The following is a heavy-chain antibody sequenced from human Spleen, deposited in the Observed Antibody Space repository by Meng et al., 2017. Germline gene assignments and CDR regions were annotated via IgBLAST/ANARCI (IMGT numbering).Heavy chain of an antibody. V-gene: IGHV4-39*07. CDR2: IYYGGST. CDR3: ARESPPVAGGVFDY. D-gene: IGHD4-23*01. J-gene: IGHJ4*02. Sequence: SETLSLTCIVSAGSITRSTYYWGWIRQPPGKGLEWIGSIYYGGSTYYNPSLKSRITISVDTSKNQFSLKMTSVTAADTAVYYCARESPPVAGGVFDYWGQGTLVTVSS. CDR1: AGSITRSTYY.